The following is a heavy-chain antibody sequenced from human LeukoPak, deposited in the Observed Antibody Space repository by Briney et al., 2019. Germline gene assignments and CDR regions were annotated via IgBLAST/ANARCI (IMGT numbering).Heavy chain of an antibody. D-gene: IGHD3-3*01. J-gene: IGHJ4*02. CDR3: ARGPLFEFDY. CDR1: GYTFINYD. CDR2: MNPKSGNT. Sequence: ASVKVSRKTSGYTFINYDINWVRQAAGQGLEWMGWMNPKSGNTGYAPKFQGRVTMTRTTSINTAYLELSSLRSEDTAVYYCARGPLFEFDYWGQGTPVTVSS. V-gene: IGHV1-8*01.